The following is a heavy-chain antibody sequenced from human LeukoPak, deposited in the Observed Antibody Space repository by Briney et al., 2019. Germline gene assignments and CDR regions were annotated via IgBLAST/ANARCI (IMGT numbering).Heavy chain of an antibody. Sequence: AGGSLRPPCAASGFTFSSYWMSWVRQAPGKGLEWVANIKQDGSEKYYVDSVKGRFTISRDNAKNSLYLQVNSLRAEDTDVYSCARPPHYYYYYYMDVWGKGTTVTVSS. CDR1: GFTFSSYW. CDR2: IKQDGSEK. CDR3: ARPPHYYYYYYMDV. J-gene: IGHJ6*03. V-gene: IGHV3-7*01.